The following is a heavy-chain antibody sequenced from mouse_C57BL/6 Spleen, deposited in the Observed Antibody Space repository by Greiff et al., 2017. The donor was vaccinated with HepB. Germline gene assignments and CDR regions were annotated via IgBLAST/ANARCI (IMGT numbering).Heavy chain of an antibody. CDR3: ARGGTFYWYFDV. CDR1: GYSITSGYY. J-gene: IGHJ1*03. CDR2: ISYDGSN. Sequence: EVKLQQSGPGLVKPSQSLSLTCSVTGYSITSGYYWNWIRQFPGNKLEWMGYISYDGSNNYNPSLKNRISITRDTSKNQFFLKLNSVTTEDTATYYCARGGTFYWYFDVWGTGTTVTVSS. V-gene: IGHV3-6*01. D-gene: IGHD3-3*01.